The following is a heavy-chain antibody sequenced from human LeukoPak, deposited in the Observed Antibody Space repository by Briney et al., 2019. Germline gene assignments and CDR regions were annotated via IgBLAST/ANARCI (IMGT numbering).Heavy chain of an antibody. Sequence: ASVKVSCKASGYTFTDYYMHWVRQAPGQGLEWMGWINPNSGGTYYAQKFQGRVTMTLGTSISTAHMELGRLRSDDTAVYYCARGDETYCGGDCCSGLDYWGQGTLVTVSS. D-gene: IGHD2-21*02. CDR1: GYTFTDYY. V-gene: IGHV1-2*02. J-gene: IGHJ4*02. CDR3: ARGDETYCGGDCCSGLDY. CDR2: INPNSGGT.